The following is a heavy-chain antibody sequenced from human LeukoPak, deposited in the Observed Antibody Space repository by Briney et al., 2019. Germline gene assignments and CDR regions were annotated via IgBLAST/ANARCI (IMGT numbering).Heavy chain of an antibody. Sequence: GGSLRLSCAASGFIVSNNHISWVRQAPGKGLEWVSVLYSSGNAYYADSVRGRFSISRDNSKNTVFLQMNSLRVEDTAVYYCARPYYYDSGTFYSGFWGQGTLVTVSS. D-gene: IGHD3-22*01. J-gene: IGHJ4*02. CDR2: LYSSGNA. CDR1: GFIVSNNH. CDR3: ARPYYYDSGTFYSGF. V-gene: IGHV3-66*01.